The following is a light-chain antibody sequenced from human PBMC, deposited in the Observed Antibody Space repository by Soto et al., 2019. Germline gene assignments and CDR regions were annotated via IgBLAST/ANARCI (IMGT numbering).Light chain of an antibody. Sequence: QSVLTQPPSASGSPGQSVTISCTGTSSDVGGYNYVSWYQQHPGKAPKLMIYEVSKRPSGVPDLFSGSKSGNTASLTVSGLQAEDEADYYCSSYAGSNNEVFGTGTKVTVL. J-gene: IGLJ1*01. V-gene: IGLV2-8*01. CDR3: SSYAGSNNEV. CDR2: EVS. CDR1: SSDVGGYNY.